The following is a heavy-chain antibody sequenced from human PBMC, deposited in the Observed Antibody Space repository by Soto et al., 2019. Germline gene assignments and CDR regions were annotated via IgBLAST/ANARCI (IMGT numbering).Heavy chain of an antibody. V-gene: IGHV1-18*01. Sequence: QVQLVQSGAEVKKPGASVKVSCKASGYTFTTYGISWVRQAPGQGLEWMGWISAYNGNPNYAQKLQGRVTMTTDTSTSTAYMELRSLRSDDTAVYYCARDHVYCSGGTCSPRYGGQGNLVTVSS. J-gene: IGHJ4*02. D-gene: IGHD2-15*01. CDR3: ARDHVYCSGGTCSPRY. CDR1: GYTFTTYG. CDR2: ISAYNGNP.